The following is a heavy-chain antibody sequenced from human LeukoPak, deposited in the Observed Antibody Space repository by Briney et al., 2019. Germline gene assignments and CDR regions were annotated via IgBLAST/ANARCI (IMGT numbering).Heavy chain of an antibody. V-gene: IGHV4-4*01. CDR3: VTRSPTNSYGVDY. CDR1: GGSISSSNW. Sequence: PSGTLSLTCAVSGGSISSSNWWSWVRQPPGKGLEWIGEIYHSGTTNSNPSLKSRVTISVDKSKNQFSLKLTSVTAADTAVYCCVTRSPTNSYGVDYWGQGTLVTVSS. CDR2: IYHSGTT. D-gene: IGHD5-18*01. J-gene: IGHJ4*02.